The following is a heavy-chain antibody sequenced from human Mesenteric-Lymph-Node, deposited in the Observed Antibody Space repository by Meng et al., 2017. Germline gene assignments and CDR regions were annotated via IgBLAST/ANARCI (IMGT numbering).Heavy chain of an antibody. V-gene: IGHV3-30*04. D-gene: IGHD3-10*01. Sequence: GESLKISCAASGFTFSSYAMHWVRQAPGKGLEWVAVISYDGSNKYYADSVKGRFTISRDNSKNTLYLQMNSMGAEDTAVYYCARAEGGFGELLRKHWGYYGMDVWGQGTTVTVSS. CDR2: ISYDGSNK. CDR3: ARAEGGFGELLRKHWGYYGMDV. J-gene: IGHJ6*02. CDR1: GFTFSSYA.